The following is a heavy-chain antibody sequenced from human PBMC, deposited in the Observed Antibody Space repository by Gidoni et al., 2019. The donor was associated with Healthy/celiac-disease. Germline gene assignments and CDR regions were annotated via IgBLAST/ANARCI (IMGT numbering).Heavy chain of an antibody. J-gene: IGHJ6*02. CDR3: ASSRSVPAALLSGMDV. D-gene: IGHD2-2*01. CDR2: IIPIFGTA. Sequence: QAPGQGLEWMGGIIPIFGTANYAQKFQGRVTITADESTSTAYMELSSLRSEDTAVYYCASSRSVPAALLSGMDVWGQGTTVTVSS. V-gene: IGHV1-69*01.